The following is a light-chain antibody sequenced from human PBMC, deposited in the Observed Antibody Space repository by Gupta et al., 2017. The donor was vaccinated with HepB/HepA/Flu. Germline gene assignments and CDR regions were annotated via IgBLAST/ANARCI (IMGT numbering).Light chain of an antibody. J-gene: IGKJ3*01. CDR1: QSLLHSNGYNY. CDR2: LGS. Sequence: DIVMTQSPLSLPVTPGEPASISCRSSQSLLHSNGYNYLDWYLQKPGQSPQLLIYLGSNRASGVPDRFSGSGSGTDFTLKISRVEAEDVGVYYCMQALQTPLTFGHGTKVDIK. V-gene: IGKV2-28*01. CDR3: MQALQTPLT.